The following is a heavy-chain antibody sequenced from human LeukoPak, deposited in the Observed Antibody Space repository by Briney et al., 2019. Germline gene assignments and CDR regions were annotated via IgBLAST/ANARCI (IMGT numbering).Heavy chain of an antibody. J-gene: IGHJ4*02. CDR1: GFTFSNAW. CDR2: ISSSGSTI. D-gene: IGHD6-13*01. CDR3: ARDSSSWYGGFDY. V-gene: IGHV3-11*01. Sequence: GGSLRLSCAASGFTFSNAWMSWIRQAPGKGLEWVSYISSSGSTIYYADSVKGRFTISRDNAKNSLYLQMNSLRAEDTAVYYCARDSSSWYGGFDYWGQGTLVTVSS.